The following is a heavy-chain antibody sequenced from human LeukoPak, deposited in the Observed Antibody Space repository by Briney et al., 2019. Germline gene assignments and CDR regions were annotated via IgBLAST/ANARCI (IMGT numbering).Heavy chain of an antibody. D-gene: IGHD5-12*01. CDR1: GYTFTSYH. J-gene: IGHJ4*02. Sequence: GASVKVSCKASGYTFTSYHITWVRQAPGQGLEWMGWISGYNGNTNCAQKFQGRVSMTTDTSTSTAYMELSSLRSEDTAVYYCATALEGYDSFDYWGQGTLVTVSS. V-gene: IGHV1-18*01. CDR2: ISGYNGNT. CDR3: ATALEGYDSFDY.